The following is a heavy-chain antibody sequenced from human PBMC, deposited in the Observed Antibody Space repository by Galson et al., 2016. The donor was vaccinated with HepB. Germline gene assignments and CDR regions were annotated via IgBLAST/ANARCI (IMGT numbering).Heavy chain of an antibody. J-gene: IGHJ3*02. Sequence: SLRLSCAASGFTFSDYYMSWIRQAPGKGLEWISYISSSSSYTNYADSVKGRFTISRDNAKNSLYLQMNSLKTEDTALYYCARPSGKYSGGFDIWGQGTMVTVSS. D-gene: IGHD2/OR15-2a*01. V-gene: IGHV3-11*03. CDR3: ARPSGKYSGGFDI. CDR2: ISSSSSYT. CDR1: GFTFSDYY.